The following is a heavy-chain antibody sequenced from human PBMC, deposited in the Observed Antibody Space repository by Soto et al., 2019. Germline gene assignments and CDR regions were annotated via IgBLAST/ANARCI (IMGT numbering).Heavy chain of an antibody. Sequence: GLDLEWLALINWNDDERHSPSLKDRLTITKDTSRNHVVLTMTNVDPVDTATYYCAHRHDLGGFDIWGQGTTVTVSS. CDR2: INWNDDE. J-gene: IGHJ3*02. CDR3: AHRHDLGGFDI. V-gene: IGHV2-5*01. D-gene: IGHD2-15*01.